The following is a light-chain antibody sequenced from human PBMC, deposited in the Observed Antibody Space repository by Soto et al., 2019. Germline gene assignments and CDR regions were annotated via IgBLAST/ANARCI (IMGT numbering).Light chain of an antibody. Sequence: IAVTPSPSTLSLSPGERATLSCRASQRVSNNYLAWYQQKPGQAPRLLIYGASNRATGIPDRFSGSGSGTDFTLTISRLEPEDFAVYYCQQYGSSGTFGQGSKVDIK. V-gene: IGKV3-20*01. CDR2: GAS. J-gene: IGKJ1*01. CDR3: QQYGSSGT. CDR1: QRVSNNY.